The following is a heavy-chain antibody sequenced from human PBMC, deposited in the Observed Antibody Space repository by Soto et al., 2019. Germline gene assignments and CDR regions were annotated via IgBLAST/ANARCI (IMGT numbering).Heavy chain of an antibody. Sequence: QVQLVQSGAEVKKPESSVKVSCKAPGGTFSTYAISWVRQAPGQGLEWMGGIIPMFGTANYGQRFQDRVTITADESTNTVYMALSRLGSEDTAVYFCAIGIQLWLRRINNGYSGWGQGTLVTVSS. V-gene: IGHV1-69*12. CDR1: GGTFSTYA. CDR3: AIGIQLWLRRINNGYSG. CDR2: IIPMFGTA. J-gene: IGHJ4*02. D-gene: IGHD5-18*01.